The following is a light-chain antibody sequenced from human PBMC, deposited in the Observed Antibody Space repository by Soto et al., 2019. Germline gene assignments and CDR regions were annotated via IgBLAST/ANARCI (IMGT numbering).Light chain of an antibody. CDR3: QSYDSSLSALG. CDR1: SSNIGAGYD. V-gene: IGLV1-40*01. Sequence: QSVLTQPPSVSGAPGQRVTISCTGSSSNIGAGYDVHWYQQLPGTAPKLLIYGNSNRPSGVPDRFSGSKSGTSASLAITGLQAEDEADYYYQSYDSSLSALGFGGGTKLTVL. J-gene: IGLJ2*01. CDR2: GNS.